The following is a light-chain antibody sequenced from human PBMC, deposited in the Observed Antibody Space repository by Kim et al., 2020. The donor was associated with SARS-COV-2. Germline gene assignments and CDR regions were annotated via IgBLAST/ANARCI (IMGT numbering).Light chain of an antibody. Sequence: ASVGDRVTLTWRASQDISNYVAWFQQKAGKAPKSLIYGASGLQRGVPSKFSGSGSGTHFTLTITSLQPEDFATYYCQQYHDDPPTFGQGTKVDIK. CDR1: QDISNY. J-gene: IGKJ1*01. V-gene: IGKV1-16*02. CDR2: GAS. CDR3: QQYHDDPPT.